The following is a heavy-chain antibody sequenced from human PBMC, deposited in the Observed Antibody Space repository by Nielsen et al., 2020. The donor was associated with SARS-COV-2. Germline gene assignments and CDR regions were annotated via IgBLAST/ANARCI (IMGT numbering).Heavy chain of an antibody. J-gene: IGHJ4*02. Sequence: GESLKISCAASGFTFSSYSMNWVRQAPGKGPEWVSSISSSSSYIYYADSVKGRFTISRDNARNTLYLQMSGLRAEDTGVYYCASRQDGYNYDTQWGQGTRVTVSS. V-gene: IGHV3-21*01. CDR2: ISSSSSYI. CDR1: GFTFSSYS. D-gene: IGHD5-24*01. CDR3: ASRQDGYNYDTQ.